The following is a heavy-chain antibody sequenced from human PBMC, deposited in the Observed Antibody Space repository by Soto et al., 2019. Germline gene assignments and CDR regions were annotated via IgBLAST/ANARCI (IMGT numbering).Heavy chain of an antibody. J-gene: IGHJ6*02. D-gene: IGHD5-18*01. CDR2: IIPIFGTA. V-gene: IGHV1-69*06. Sequence: SVKVSWKGSGETFSSYVISWVRQAPGQGLEWMGGIIPIFGTANYAQKFQGRVAITADKSTSTAYMELSSLRSEDTAVYYCARGVDTAMVLAYYYYGMDVWGQGTTVTVSS. CDR1: GETFSSYV. CDR3: ARGVDTAMVLAYYYYGMDV.